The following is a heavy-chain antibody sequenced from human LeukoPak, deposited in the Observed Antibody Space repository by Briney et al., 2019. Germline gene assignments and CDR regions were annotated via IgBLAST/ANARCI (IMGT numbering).Heavy chain of an antibody. J-gene: IGHJ3*02. CDR3: AREPGLGYAFDI. Sequence: GGSLRLSCVVPGFPLSSSWMTWVRQVPGKGPEWVANTNQDGSEKHHVDSVRGRFTISRDHAKDSLYLQMNSLGAEDAAVYYCAREPGLGYAFDIWGQGTKVTVSS. V-gene: IGHV3-7*01. CDR2: TNQDGSEK. D-gene: IGHD1-1*01. CDR1: GFPLSSSW.